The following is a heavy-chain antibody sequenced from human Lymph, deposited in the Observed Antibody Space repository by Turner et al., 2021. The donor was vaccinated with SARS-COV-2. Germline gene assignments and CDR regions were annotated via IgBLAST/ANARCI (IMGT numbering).Heavy chain of an antibody. V-gene: IGHV5-51*03. CDR2: IYPGDSDT. J-gene: IGHJ4*02. CDR1: GYSFTSFW. Sequence: EVQLVQSGAEVKKPGESLKISCKGSGYSFTSFWIGWVRQLPGEGLEWMGIIYPGDSDTRYSPSFQGQVTISADKSISTAYLQWSSLKASDTATYYCATLHSASYLGPFDYWGQGTLVTVTS. D-gene: IGHD1-26*01. CDR3: ATLHSASYLGPFDY.